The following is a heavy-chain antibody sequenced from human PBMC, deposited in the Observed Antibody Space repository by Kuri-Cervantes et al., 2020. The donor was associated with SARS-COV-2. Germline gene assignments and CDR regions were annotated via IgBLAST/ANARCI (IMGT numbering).Heavy chain of an antibody. CDR2: IYHSGST. D-gene: IGHD3-3*01. V-gene: IGHV4-30-2*01. CDR3: ARGTRYYDFWSGYLN. CDR1: GGSISSGGYS. Sequence: SCAVSGGSISSGGYSWSWIRQPPGKGLEWIGYIYHSGSTYYNPSLKSRVTISVDRSKNQFSLKLSSVTAADTAVYYCARGTRYYDFWSGYLNWGQGTLVTVSS. J-gene: IGHJ4*02.